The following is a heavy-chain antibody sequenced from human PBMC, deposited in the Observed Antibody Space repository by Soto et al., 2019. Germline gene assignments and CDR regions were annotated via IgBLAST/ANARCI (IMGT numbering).Heavy chain of an antibody. CDR2: ISGSGDST. CDR3: AKRMAGGYCSSIRCKYFQH. V-gene: IGHV3-23*01. CDR1: GFTFSNYA. D-gene: IGHD2-2*01. Sequence: PGGSLRLSCAASGFTFSNYAMSWVRQAPGKGLEWVSAISGSGDSTYYADSVKGRFTISRDNSKKTLCLQMHSLRAEDTAVYYCAKRMAGGYCSSIRCKYFQHWGQGTLVTVSS. J-gene: IGHJ1*01.